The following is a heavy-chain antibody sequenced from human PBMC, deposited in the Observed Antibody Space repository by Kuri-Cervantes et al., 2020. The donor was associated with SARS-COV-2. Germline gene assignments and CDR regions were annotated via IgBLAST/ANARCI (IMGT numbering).Heavy chain of an antibody. CDR2: ISWNSGSI. CDR1: GFTFDDYA. CDR3: ASDHNQDAFDI. Sequence: SLKISCAASGFTFDDYAMHWVRQAPGKGLEWVSGISWNSGSIGYADSVKGRFTISRDNAKNSLYLQMNSLRAEDTAVYYCASDHNQDAFDIWGQGTMVTVSS. V-gene: IGHV3-9*01. J-gene: IGHJ3*02. D-gene: IGHD1-14*01.